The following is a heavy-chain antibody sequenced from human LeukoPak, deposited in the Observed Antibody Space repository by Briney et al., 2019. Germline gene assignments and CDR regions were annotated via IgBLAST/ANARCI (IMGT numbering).Heavy chain of an antibody. D-gene: IGHD3-3*01. CDR3: ARYSYSMGLRFLEWLFVGMDV. CDR2: IKQDGSEK. Sequence: HPGGSLRLSCAASGFTFSSYWMNWVRQAPGKGLEWVASIKQDGSEKYYVDSVKGRFTISRDNAKNSLYLQMNSLRAEDTAVYYCARYSYSMGLRFLEWLFVGMDVWGQGTTVTVSS. J-gene: IGHJ6*02. V-gene: IGHV3-7*01. CDR1: GFTFSSYW.